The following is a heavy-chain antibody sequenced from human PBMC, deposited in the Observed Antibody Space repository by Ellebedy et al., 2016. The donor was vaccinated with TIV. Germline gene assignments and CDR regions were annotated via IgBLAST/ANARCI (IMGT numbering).Heavy chain of an antibody. CDR2: IFTSDVT. CDR3: AVVDFY. J-gene: IGHJ4*02. V-gene: IGHV3-53*01. CDR1: GFAVNGYY. Sequence: GESLKISCAASGFAVNGYYITWVRQAPGKGLDWVSVIFTSDVTSYTDSVRGRFTISRDTYKNTVNLQMNSLRVEDTAIYYCAVVDFYWGQGTLVTVSS. D-gene: IGHD2-15*01.